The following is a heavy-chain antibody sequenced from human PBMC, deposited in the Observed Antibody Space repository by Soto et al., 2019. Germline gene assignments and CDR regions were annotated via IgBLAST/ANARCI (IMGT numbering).Heavy chain of an antibody. CDR3: AKDIMKYYDTSGFYPGFDY. CDR2: LSWDAGST. J-gene: IGHJ4*02. V-gene: IGHV3-43*01. D-gene: IGHD3-22*01. CDR1: GFTFDDYT. Sequence: GGSLRLSCAASGFTFDDYTMHWVRQPPGKGLEWVSLLSWDAGSTYYADSVKGRFTISRDNSKNSLYLQMNSLRTEDTALYYCAKDIMKYYDTSGFYPGFDYWGQGTLVTVSS.